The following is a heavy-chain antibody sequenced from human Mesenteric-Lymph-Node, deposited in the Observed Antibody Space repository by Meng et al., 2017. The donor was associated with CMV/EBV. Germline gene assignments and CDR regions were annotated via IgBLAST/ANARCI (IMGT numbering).Heavy chain of an antibody. Sequence: GESLKICCAASGFTFSNFWMSWVRQAPGKGLEWVANIKQDESEKYYVDSVKGRFIISRDNAKNSLYLQMNSLRAEDTAVYYCARSLGYCSGGSCFPYDCWGRGTLVTVSS. D-gene: IGHD2-15*01. V-gene: IGHV3-7*01. CDR2: IKQDESEK. CDR1: GFTFSNFW. J-gene: IGHJ4*02. CDR3: ARSLGYCSGGSCFPYDC.